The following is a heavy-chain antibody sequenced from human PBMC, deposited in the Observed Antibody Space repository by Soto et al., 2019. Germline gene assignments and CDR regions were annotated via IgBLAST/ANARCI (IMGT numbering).Heavy chain of an antibody. CDR3: AKGLGYCSSPCGAFDI. CDR1: GYTFTSYD. V-gene: IGHV1-8*01. J-gene: IGHJ3*02. Sequence: ASVKVSCKASGYTFTSYDINWVRQATGQGLEWMGWMNPNSRNTGYAQKFQGRVIMTRNTSISTAYMELSSLRSEDTAVYYCAKGLGYCSSPCGAFDIWGQGTMVTVSS. CDR2: MNPNSRNT. D-gene: IGHD2-2*01.